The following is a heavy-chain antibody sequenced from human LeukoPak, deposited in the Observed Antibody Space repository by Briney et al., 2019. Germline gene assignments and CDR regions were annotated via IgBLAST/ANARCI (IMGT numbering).Heavy chain of an antibody. CDR2: ISSSSGYI. J-gene: IGHJ4*02. D-gene: IGHD1-26*01. V-gene: IGHV3-21*01. CDR1: GFTFSSYS. Sequence: GGSLRLSCAASGFTFSSYSMNWVRQAPGKGLEWVSSISSSSGYIYYADSVKGRFTISRDNAKNSLYLQMNSLRAEDTAVYYCTTGWELPAGDYWGQGTLVTVSS. CDR3: TTGWELPAGDY.